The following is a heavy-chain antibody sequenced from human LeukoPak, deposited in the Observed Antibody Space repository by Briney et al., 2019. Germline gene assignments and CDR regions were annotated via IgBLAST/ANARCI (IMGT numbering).Heavy chain of an antibody. CDR2: ITATSSST. V-gene: IGHV3-23*01. D-gene: IGHD2-2*01. J-gene: IGHJ5*02. CDR3: ARGGDIWRSRSSGADWFDP. Sequence: GGSLRLSCAASGFTFSSYGMSWVRQAPGKGLEWVSAITATSSSTHDADSVQGRFTISRDNSKNTLYLQMNSLRPEDTAVYYCARGGDIWRSRSSGADWFDPWGQGTLVTVSS. CDR1: GFTFSSYG.